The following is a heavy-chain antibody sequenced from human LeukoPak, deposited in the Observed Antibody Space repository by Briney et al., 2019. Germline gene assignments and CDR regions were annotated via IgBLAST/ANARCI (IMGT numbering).Heavy chain of an antibody. D-gene: IGHD3-10*01. CDR2: IKGDGSEK. CDR3: ATSRDVSLWFGELY. V-gene: IGHV3-7*01. CDR1: GFTFSSYW. Sequence: PGGSLRLSCAASGFTFSSYWMSWVRQAPGRGLEWVANIKGDGSEKYYVASVKGRFTISRDNAKNSLYLQMNSLRAEDTAVYYCATSRDVSLWFGELYWGQGTLVTVSS. J-gene: IGHJ4*02.